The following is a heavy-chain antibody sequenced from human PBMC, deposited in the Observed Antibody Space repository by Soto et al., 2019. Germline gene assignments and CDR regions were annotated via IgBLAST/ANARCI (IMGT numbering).Heavy chain of an antibody. V-gene: IGHV4-34*01. Sequence: SETLSLTCAVYGGSFSVYYWSWIRQPPGKGLEWIGEINHSGSTNYNPSLKSRVTISVDTSKNQFSLKLSSVTAADTAVYYCACRILYYRHPVYWGQGTLVTVSS. CDR2: INHSGST. CDR3: ACRILYYRHPVY. J-gene: IGHJ4*02. D-gene: IGHD2-8*01. CDR1: GGSFSVYY.